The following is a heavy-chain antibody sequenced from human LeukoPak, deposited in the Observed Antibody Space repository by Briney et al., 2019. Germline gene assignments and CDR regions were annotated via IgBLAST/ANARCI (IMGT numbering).Heavy chain of an antibody. CDR2: IYGDGGT. V-gene: IGHV4-59*01. Sequence: SETLSLTSTVSGGSITRYYWTWIRQPPGKGLEWMGFIYGDGGTKYNPSLKSRVTMSVDTYKNKFSLKLSSETAADSAVYYCARDKDSGTNHAKIRSDVWGQGPMVTVSS. CDR3: ARDKDSGTNHAKIRSDV. J-gene: IGHJ3*01. CDR1: GGSITRYY. D-gene: IGHD1-26*01.